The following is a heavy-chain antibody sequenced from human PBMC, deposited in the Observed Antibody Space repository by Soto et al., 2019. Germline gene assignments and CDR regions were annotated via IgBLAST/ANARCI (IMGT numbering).Heavy chain of an antibody. CDR2: LYSGGNT. Sequence: EVQLVESGGGLVRPGGSLRLSCAASGFTVSSNYMSWVRQAPGKGLEWVSMLYSGGNTHYADSVKGRFTIATHSSKNTLYLQMNSLRLQDTAVYFCARDPPNPYHASSGVYTDWGQGTVVTVSS. J-gene: IGHJ4*02. CDR1: GFTVSSNY. V-gene: IGHV3-53*04. CDR3: ARDPPNPYHASSGVYTD. D-gene: IGHD3-22*01.